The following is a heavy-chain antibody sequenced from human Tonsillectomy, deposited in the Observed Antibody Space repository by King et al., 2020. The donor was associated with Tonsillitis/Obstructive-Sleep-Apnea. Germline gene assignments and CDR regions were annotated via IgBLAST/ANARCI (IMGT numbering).Heavy chain of an antibody. CDR1: GYTFTSYA. Sequence: QLVQSGAEVKKPGASVKVSCKASGYTFTSYAMHWVRQAPGQRLEWMGWINGGNGNTKYSQKFQGRVTITRDTSASTAYMERSSLTSEDTAVYYCARSTVFGVVPNWFDPWGQGTLVTVSS. CDR2: INGGNGNT. D-gene: IGHD3-3*01. CDR3: ARSTVFGVVPNWFDP. J-gene: IGHJ5*02. V-gene: IGHV1-3*01.